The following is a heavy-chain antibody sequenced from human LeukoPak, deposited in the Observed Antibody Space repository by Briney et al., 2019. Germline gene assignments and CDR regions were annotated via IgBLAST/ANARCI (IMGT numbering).Heavy chain of an antibody. CDR3: AKVLFEIWGGLDS. CDR2: ISYDGSNK. V-gene: IGHV3-30*18. CDR1: GFTFSSYG. J-gene: IGHJ4*02. D-gene: IGHD3-3*01. Sequence: SGGSLRLSCAASGFTFSSYGMHWVRQAPGKGLEWVAVISYDGSNKYYADSVKGRFTISRDNSKNTLYLQMNSLRAEDTAVYYCAKVLFEIWGGLDSWGQGTLVTVSS.